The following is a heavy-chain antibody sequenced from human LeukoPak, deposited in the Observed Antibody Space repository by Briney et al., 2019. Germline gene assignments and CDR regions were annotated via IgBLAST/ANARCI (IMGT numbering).Heavy chain of an antibody. CDR3: ARNPLRPDY. Sequence: GGSLRLSCAASGFSFSSYEMNWVRQAPGKGLEWVSHSNRRGSTTYYADSVRGRFTISRDNAKNSLYLQMYSLRAEDTAVYYCARNPLRPDYWGQGTLVTVSS. J-gene: IGHJ4*02. V-gene: IGHV3-48*03. CDR2: SNRRGSTT. CDR1: GFSFSSYE.